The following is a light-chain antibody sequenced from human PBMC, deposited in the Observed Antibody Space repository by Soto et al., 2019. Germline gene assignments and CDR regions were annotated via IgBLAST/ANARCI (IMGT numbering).Light chain of an antibody. J-gene: IGLJ1*01. CDR3: SSYTSSSTYV. CDR2: DVS. V-gene: IGLV2-14*01. Sequence: HSALTQPASVSGSPGQSITISCTGTSSDVGNYNYVSWYQQHPGKAPKLMIHDVSNRPSGVSNRFSGSKSGNTASLTISGLQAEDEADYYCSSYTSSSTYVFGTGTKVTVL. CDR1: SSDVGNYNY.